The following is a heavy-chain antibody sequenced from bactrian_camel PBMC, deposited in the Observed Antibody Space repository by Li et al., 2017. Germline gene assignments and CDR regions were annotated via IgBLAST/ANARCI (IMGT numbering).Heavy chain of an antibody. D-gene: IGHD2*01. Sequence: HVQLVESGGGSVQAGGSLRLSCVASGYRYSRDCMGWFRQAPGKEREGVAALTRGGMIYYADSVKGRFTISRDNAKNTVYLQMNSLKPEDTAMYYCAVALMSCGTRPNDYNIWGRGPRSPSP. CDR2: LTRGGMI. CDR1: GYRYSRDC. V-gene: IGHV3S53*01. J-gene: IGHJ4*01.